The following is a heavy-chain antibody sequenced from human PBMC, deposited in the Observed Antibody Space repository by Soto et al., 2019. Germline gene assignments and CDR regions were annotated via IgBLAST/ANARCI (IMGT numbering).Heavy chain of an antibody. D-gene: IGHD3-3*01. Sequence: QVQLVESGGGVVQPGRSLRLSCAASGFTFSSYAMHWVRQAPGKGLEWVAVIPYDGSKKYYADSVKGRFTISRDNSKNTLYLQMNRLRAEDTAVYYCARTTPTYYDFWSGPGDAFDIWGQGTMVTVSS. V-gene: IGHV3-30-3*01. CDR1: GFTFSSYA. CDR3: ARTTPTYYDFWSGPGDAFDI. J-gene: IGHJ3*02. CDR2: IPYDGSKK.